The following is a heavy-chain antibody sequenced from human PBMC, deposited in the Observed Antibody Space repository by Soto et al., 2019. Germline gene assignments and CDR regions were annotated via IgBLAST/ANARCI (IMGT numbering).Heavy chain of an antibody. CDR3: ARGSDIVLMVYDPRWFDP. Sequence: QVQLVQSGAEVKKPGASVKVSCKASGYTFTSYYMHWVRQAPGQGLEWMGIINPSGGSTSYAQTFQGRVTMTRDTSTSTVYMELSSLRYEDTAVYYCARGSDIVLMVYDPRWFDPWGQGTLVTVSS. V-gene: IGHV1-46*01. CDR2: INPSGGST. D-gene: IGHD2-8*01. J-gene: IGHJ5*02. CDR1: GYTFTSYY.